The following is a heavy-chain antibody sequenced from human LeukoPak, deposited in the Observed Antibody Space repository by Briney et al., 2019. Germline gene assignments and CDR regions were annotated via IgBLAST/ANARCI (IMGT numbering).Heavy chain of an antibody. CDR3: AQDAEEKGYGRPVEYFQH. V-gene: IGHV3-23*01. D-gene: IGHD3-10*01. Sequence: PGGSLRLSRASSALTFSRHVINWVRQAPGKGLEWVSAISGYGDSTFYADSVKGRFSISRDNSKNTVYLQIDSLRVEDTAVYYCAQDAEEKGYGRPVEYFQHWGQGTLVTVSS. CDR1: ALTFSRHV. J-gene: IGHJ1*01. CDR2: ISGYGDST.